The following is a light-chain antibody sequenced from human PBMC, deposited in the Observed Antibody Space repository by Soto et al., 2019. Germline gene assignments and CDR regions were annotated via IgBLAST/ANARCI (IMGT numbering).Light chain of an antibody. CDR3: LQLKMDTIT. CDR1: QGIXND. V-gene: IGKV1-6*01. Sequence: RMTQSASTLSAAGRDRGTITCRASQGIXNDLVWYQQKPGKAPKFLXDDASSLQSGFPSSLSGSGSGTDFTRTISSRQPQDSANYYFLQLKMDTITFGQGARVEIK. CDR2: DAS. J-gene: IGKJ5*01.